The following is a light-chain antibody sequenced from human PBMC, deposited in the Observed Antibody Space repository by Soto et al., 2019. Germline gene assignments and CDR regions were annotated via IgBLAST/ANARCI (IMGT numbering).Light chain of an antibody. CDR3: QQYQTYWT. J-gene: IGKJ1*01. CDR2: DVS. V-gene: IGKV1-5*01. CDR1: QSINIW. Sequence: DIQMTQSPSILSASVVDRVTITGRASQSINIWLAWYQQKPGEAPKLLISDVSTLQSGVPSRFSGSGSGTEFTLTISSLQPDDFATYYCQQYQTYWTFGQGTKVDIK.